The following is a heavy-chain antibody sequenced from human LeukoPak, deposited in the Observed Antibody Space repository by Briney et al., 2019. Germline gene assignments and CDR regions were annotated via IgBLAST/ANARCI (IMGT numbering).Heavy chain of an antibody. Sequence: PETLSLTCAVYGGSFSGYYWSWIRQPPGKGLEWIGEINHSGSTNYNPSLKSRVTISVDTSKNQFSLKLSSVTAADTAVYYCAREATIFGVVIGYYPPYFDYWGQGTLVTVSS. CDR2: INHSGST. J-gene: IGHJ4*02. D-gene: IGHD3-3*01. V-gene: IGHV4-34*01. CDR1: GGSFSGYY. CDR3: AREATIFGVVIGYYPPYFDY.